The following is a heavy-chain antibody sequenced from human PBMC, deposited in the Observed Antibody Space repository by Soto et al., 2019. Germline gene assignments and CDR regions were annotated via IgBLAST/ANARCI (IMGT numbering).Heavy chain of an antibody. CDR2: INHSGST. CDR3: ARGVDDYIWGSYRYTTKRFDY. CDR1: GGSFSGYY. J-gene: IGHJ4*02. V-gene: IGHV4-34*01. Sequence: ASETLSLTCAVYGGSFSGYYWSWIRQPPGKGLEWIGEINHSGSTNYNPSLKSRVTISVDTSKNQFSLKLSSVTAADTAVYYCARGVDDYIWGSYRYTTKRFDYWGQGTLVTVSS. D-gene: IGHD3-16*02.